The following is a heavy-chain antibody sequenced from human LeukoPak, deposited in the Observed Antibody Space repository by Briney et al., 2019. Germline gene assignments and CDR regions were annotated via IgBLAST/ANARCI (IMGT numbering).Heavy chain of an antibody. V-gene: IGHV3-7*03. CDR2: INQDGSEK. Sequence: TGGSLRLSCAASGFTFSSYWMTWVRQAPGKGLEWVANINQDGSEKYYVDSVKGRFTISRDNARNSLYLQMNSLKTEDTAVYHCTVQVVPSDNWFDPWGQGTLVTVSS. CDR1: GFTFSSYW. D-gene: IGHD2-2*01. CDR3: TVQVVPSDNWFDP. J-gene: IGHJ5*02.